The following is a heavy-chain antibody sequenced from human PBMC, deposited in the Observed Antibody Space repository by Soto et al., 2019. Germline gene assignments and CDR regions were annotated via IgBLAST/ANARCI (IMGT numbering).Heavy chain of an antibody. Sequence: GGSLRLSCAASGFTFSSYGMHWVRQAPGKGPEWVAVIWYDGSNKYYADSVKGRFTISRDNSKNTLYLQMNSLRAEDTAVYYCAREWGIAAAGHYYYYGMDVWGQGTTVTVSS. V-gene: IGHV3-33*01. D-gene: IGHD6-13*01. CDR2: IWYDGSNK. J-gene: IGHJ6*02. CDR3: AREWGIAAAGHYYYYGMDV. CDR1: GFTFSSYG.